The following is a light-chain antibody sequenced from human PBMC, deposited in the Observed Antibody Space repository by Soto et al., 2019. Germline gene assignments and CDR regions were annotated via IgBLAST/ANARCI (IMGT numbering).Light chain of an antibody. V-gene: IGKV3-20*01. Sequence: EVVLTQSPGTLSLSPGERATLSCRASQSVSSNYVAWYQQKPGQAPRLLIFDTSTRATGIPDRFSGSGSGTDFILTISRLDPEDFVVYYCQLYDNSLYTFGQGTKLEIK. CDR1: QSVSSNY. J-gene: IGKJ2*01. CDR2: DTS. CDR3: QLYDNSLYT.